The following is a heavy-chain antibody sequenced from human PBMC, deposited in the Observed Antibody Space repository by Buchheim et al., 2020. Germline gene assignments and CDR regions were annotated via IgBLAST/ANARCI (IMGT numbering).Heavy chain of an antibody. D-gene: IGHD3-22*01. Sequence: QVQLVESGGGVVQPGRSLRLSCAASVFTFSSYAMHWVRQAPGKGLEWVAVISYDGSNKYYADSVKGRFTISRDNSKNTLSLQMNSLRAEDTAVYYCARDRGIVIYGMDVWGQGTT. CDR3: ARDRGIVIYGMDV. V-gene: IGHV3-30-3*01. CDR1: VFTFSSYA. J-gene: IGHJ6*02. CDR2: ISYDGSNK.